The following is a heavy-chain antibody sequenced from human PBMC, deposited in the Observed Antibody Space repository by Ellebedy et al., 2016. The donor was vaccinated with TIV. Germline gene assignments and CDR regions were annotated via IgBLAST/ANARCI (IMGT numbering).Heavy chain of an antibody. D-gene: IGHD2-21*02. CDR3: TTDSSKSALVMMTSAHAFDI. CDR2: INPSGGST. CDR1: GYTFTSYY. J-gene: IGHJ3*02. Sequence: AASVKVSCKASGYTFTSYYMHWVRQAPGQGLEWMGIINPSGGSTSYAQKLQGRVTMTRDTSTSTVYMELSSLRSEDTAVYFCTTDSSKSALVMMTSAHAFDIWGQGTMVIVSS. V-gene: IGHV1-46*04.